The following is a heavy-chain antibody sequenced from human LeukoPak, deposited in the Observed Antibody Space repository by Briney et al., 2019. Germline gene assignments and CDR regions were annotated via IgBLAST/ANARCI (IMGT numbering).Heavy chain of an antibody. CDR3: ARGEILGI. J-gene: IGHJ3*02. CDR2: IYNIGST. V-gene: IGHV4-59*01. D-gene: IGHD3-3*01. Sequence: PSETLSLTCTVSGGSISSYYWSWIRQPPGKGLEWIGYIYNIGSTNYNPSLQSRVTISVDTSKNQFSLKLSSVTAADTALYYCARGEILGIWGQGTLVTVSS. CDR1: GGSISSYY.